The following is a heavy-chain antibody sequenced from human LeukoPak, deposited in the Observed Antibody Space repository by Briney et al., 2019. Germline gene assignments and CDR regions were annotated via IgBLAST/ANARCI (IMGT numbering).Heavy chain of an antibody. CDR2: IHYSGIT. CDR1: GDSVSSSNYY. D-gene: IGHD6-19*01. Sequence: SEPLSLTCTVSGDSVSSSNYYWGWIREPPGMGLEWIATIHYSGITFYDTSLKSRVTISIDTSNNQFSLKLSSVTAADTAVYYCARGIGGGWYSSPFDYWGQGTLVTVSS. J-gene: IGHJ4*02. V-gene: IGHV4-39*01. CDR3: ARGIGGGWYSSPFDY.